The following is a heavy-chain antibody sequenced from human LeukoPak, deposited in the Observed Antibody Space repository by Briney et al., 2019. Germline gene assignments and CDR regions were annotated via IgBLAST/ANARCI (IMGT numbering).Heavy chain of an antibody. D-gene: IGHD6-19*01. J-gene: IGHJ4*02. CDR3: ARDRLKGWEVYFDY. Sequence: PGGSLRLSCAASGLPFSRYSKNWVRQAPGKGLEWVSSFSSISSYIYYADSVRGRFTLSRDNAKNSLYLQRHSQRAEDRAVIYCARDRLKGWEVYFDYWGQGTLVTVSS. V-gene: IGHV3-21*01. CDR1: GLPFSRYS. CDR2: FSSISSYI.